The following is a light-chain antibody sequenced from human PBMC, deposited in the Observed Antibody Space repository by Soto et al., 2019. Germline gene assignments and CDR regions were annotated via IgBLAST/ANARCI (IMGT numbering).Light chain of an antibody. CDR2: GAS. V-gene: IGKV3-15*01. J-gene: IGKJ4*01. CDR3: QQYNNWPLT. Sequence: EIVMTQSPATLSVSPGERATLSCRASQSVNSNLAWYQQKPGQDPRLLIYGASTRATGIPARFSGSGSGTEFTLTISSLQSEDFAVYYCQQYNNWPLTFGGGTKVAIK. CDR1: QSVNSN.